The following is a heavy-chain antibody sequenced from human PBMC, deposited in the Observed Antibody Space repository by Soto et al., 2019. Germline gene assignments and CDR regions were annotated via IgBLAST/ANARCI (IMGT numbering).Heavy chain of an antibody. CDR3: ARGVGNDYSDYYFDY. CDR2: VYYSGST. CDR1: GGSIRSGGYY. Sequence: SETLSLTCIVSGGSIRSGGYYWSWIRQPAGKGLEWIGYVYYSGSTCFNPSLKSRVTISVDTSKNQFSLKLSSVTAADTAVYYCARGVGNDYSDYYFDYWGQGTLVTVSS. J-gene: IGHJ4*02. D-gene: IGHD4-17*01. V-gene: IGHV4-31*03.